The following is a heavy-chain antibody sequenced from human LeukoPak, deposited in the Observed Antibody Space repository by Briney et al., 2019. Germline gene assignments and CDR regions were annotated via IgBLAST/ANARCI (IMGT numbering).Heavy chain of an antibody. D-gene: IGHD1-1*01. CDR2: ISSSSNYI. CDR1: GFTFKTYS. CDR3: ARDRALTTPFDY. V-gene: IGHV3-21*01. J-gene: IGHJ4*02. Sequence: GGSLRLSCAASGFTFKTYSMNWVRQAPGKGLEWVSRISSSSNYIDHADSVKGRFTISRDNANNSLYLQMNSLRAEGTAVYYCARDRALTTPFDYWGQGTLVTVSS.